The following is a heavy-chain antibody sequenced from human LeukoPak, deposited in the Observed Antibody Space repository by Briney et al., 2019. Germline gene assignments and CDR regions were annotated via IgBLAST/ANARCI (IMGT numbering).Heavy chain of an antibody. V-gene: IGHV4-30-2*01. CDR2: IYHSGST. J-gene: IGHJ3*02. CDR3: ARLSGYIGDAFDI. CDR1: GGSISSGGYS. D-gene: IGHD5-12*01. Sequence: PSETPSLTCAVSGGSISSGGYSWSWIRQPPGKGLEWIGYIYHSGSTYYNPSLKSRVTISVDRSKNQFSLKLSSVTAADTAVYYCARLSGYIGDAFDIWGQGTMVTVSS.